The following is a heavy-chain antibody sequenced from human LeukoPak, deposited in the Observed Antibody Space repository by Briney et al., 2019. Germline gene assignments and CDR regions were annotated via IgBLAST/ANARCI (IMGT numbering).Heavy chain of an antibody. Sequence: GGSLRLSCAASGFTFSGSPILWVRQASGKGLEWVGRIRSKADNYATAYAASVQGRCTISRDDSKSTAYLQLNSLKIEDTAVYYCTQFNYWGQGALVTVSS. V-gene: IGHV3-73*01. CDR2: IRSKADNYAT. CDR1: GFTFSGSP. D-gene: IGHD5-24*01. CDR3: TQFNY. J-gene: IGHJ4*02.